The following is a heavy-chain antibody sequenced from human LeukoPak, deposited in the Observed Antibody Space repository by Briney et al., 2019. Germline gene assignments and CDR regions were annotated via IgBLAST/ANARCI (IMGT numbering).Heavy chain of an antibody. CDR2: ISGSGGST. CDR3: AKALYYYDSSGYGGLKDAFDI. Sequence: GGSLRLSCAASGFTFSSYAMSWVRQAPGKGLEWVSAISGSGGSTYYADSVKGRFTISRDNSRNTLYLQMNSLRAEDTAVYYCAKALYYYDSSGYGGLKDAFDIWGQGTMVTVPS. J-gene: IGHJ3*02. D-gene: IGHD3-22*01. CDR1: GFTFSSYA. V-gene: IGHV3-23*01.